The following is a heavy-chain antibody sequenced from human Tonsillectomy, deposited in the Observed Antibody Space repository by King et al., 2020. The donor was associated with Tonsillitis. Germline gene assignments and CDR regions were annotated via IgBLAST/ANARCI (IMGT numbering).Heavy chain of an antibody. CDR2: ISGSGGST. V-gene: IGHV3-23*04. CDR3: AKWYRSQLRFLEWLGFFDY. CDR1: GFTFSSYA. J-gene: IGHJ4*02. Sequence: QLVQSGGGLVQPGGSLRLSCAASGFTFSSYAMSWVRQAPGKGLEWVSAISGSGGSTYYADSVKGRFTISRDNSKNTLYLQMNSLRAEDTAVYYCAKWYRSQLRFLEWLGFFDYWGQGTLVTVSS. D-gene: IGHD3-3*01.